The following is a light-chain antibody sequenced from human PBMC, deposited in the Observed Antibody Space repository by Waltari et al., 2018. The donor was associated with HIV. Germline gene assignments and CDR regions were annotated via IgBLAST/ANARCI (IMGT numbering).Light chain of an antibody. J-gene: IGKJ5*01. CDR3: QHYGTSPPIT. V-gene: IGKV3-20*01. CDR1: ETLSSNN. Sequence: EIVLTQSPDTLSVSPGERATLSCRASETLSSNNLAWYQQKPGQAPSLLIYAASMRATGIPDRFSGSGSGTDFSLTISRLEPEDFAVFYCQHYGTSPPITFGQGTRLEIK. CDR2: AAS.